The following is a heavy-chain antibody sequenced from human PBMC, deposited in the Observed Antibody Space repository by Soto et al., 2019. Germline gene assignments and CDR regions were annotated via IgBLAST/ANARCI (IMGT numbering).Heavy chain of an antibody. V-gene: IGHV3-30*18. Sequence: QVQLVESGGGVVQPGRSLRLSCAASGFTFSSYGMHWVRQAPDKGLEWVAVISYDGSNKYYADSVKGRFTISRDNSKNTLYLQMNSLRAEDTAVYYCAKDSNIVATISTLRYWGQGTLVTVSS. CDR2: ISYDGSNK. D-gene: IGHD5-12*01. CDR1: GFTFSSYG. CDR3: AKDSNIVATISTLRY. J-gene: IGHJ4*02.